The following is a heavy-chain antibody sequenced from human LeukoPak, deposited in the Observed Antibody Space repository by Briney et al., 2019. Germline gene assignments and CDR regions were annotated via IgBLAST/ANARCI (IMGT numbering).Heavy chain of an antibody. J-gene: IGHJ4*02. V-gene: IGHV1-18*01. D-gene: IGHD6-13*01. CDR2: ISAYNGNT. Sequence: GASVKVSCKASGYTFTSYGISWVRQAPGQGLEWTGSISAYNGNTNYAQKLQGRVTMTTDTSTSTAYMELRSLRSDDTAVYYCARVGEYSSSWYGGPAYYFDYWGQGTLVTVSS. CDR1: GYTFTSYG. CDR3: ARVGEYSSSWYGGPAYYFDY.